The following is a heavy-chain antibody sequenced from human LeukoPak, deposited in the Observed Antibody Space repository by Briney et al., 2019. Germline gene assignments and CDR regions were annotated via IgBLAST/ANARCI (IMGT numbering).Heavy chain of an antibody. CDR2: ISSSGSTI. J-gene: IGHJ4*02. CDR3: VRDSYTNTWHFQNEDY. Sequence: RGSLRLSCAASGFTFSSYEMNWVRQAPGKGLEWVSYISSSGSTIYYADSVKGRFTISRDNAKNSLYLQMDRLRAEDTAVYYCVRDSYTNTWHFQNEDYWGQGTLVTVSS. CDR1: GFTFSSYE. V-gene: IGHV3-48*03. D-gene: IGHD2-2*02.